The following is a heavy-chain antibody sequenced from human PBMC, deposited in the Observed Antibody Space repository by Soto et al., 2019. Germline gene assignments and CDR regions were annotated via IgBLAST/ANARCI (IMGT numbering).Heavy chain of an antibody. Sequence: SQTLSLTCAISGDSVSGNSAAWNWIRQSPSRGLEWLGRTYYRSRWYNDYAVSVKSRITINPDTSKNQFSLQLNSVTPEDTAVYYCARGASSSSWYGNYYYYGMDVWGQGTTVTVSS. J-gene: IGHJ6*02. CDR1: GDSVSGNSAA. CDR3: ARGASSSSWYGNYYYYGMDV. V-gene: IGHV6-1*01. CDR2: TYYRSRWYN. D-gene: IGHD6-13*01.